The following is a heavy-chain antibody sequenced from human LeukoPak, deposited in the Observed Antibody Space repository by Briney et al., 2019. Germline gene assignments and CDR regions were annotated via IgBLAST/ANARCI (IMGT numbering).Heavy chain of an antibody. D-gene: IGHD3-22*01. Sequence: GGSLRLSCAASGFTFNLAYMTWVRQAPGKGLEWVGRIKSKTDGGTTDYAAPVKGRFTISRDDSKNTLYLQMNSLKTEDTAVYYCTTDRPYYYDSSGYWVDAFDIWGQGTMVTVSS. CDR3: TTDRPYYYDSSGYWVDAFDI. CDR1: GFTFNLAY. V-gene: IGHV3-15*01. CDR2: IKSKTDGGTT. J-gene: IGHJ3*02.